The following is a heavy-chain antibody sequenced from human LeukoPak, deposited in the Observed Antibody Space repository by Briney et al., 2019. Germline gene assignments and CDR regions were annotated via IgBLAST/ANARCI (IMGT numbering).Heavy chain of an antibody. CDR2: IYSGGST. J-gene: IGHJ6*02. V-gene: IGHV3-66*01. CDR3: ARDQSYYGMDV. CDR1: GFIVSSNY. Sequence: GGSLRLSCAASGFIVSSNYMSWVRQAPGKGLEWVSVIYSGGSTYYADSVKGRFTISRDNSKNTLYLQMNSLRAEDTAVYYCARDQSYYGMDVWGQGTTVTVSS.